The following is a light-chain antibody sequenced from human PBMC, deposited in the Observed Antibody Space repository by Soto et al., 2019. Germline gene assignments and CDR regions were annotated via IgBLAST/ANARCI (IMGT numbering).Light chain of an antibody. Sequence: EIVLTQSPVTLSLSPGERATLSCRSSQSVSGYLAWYQQKPGQAPRLLIYDVSNRATGIPARFSGSGSGTEFTLTISSLQSEDFAVYYCQQYNNWPPRWTFGQGTKVDIK. J-gene: IGKJ1*01. CDR1: QSVSGY. CDR2: DVS. V-gene: IGKV3-11*01. CDR3: QQYNNWPPRWT.